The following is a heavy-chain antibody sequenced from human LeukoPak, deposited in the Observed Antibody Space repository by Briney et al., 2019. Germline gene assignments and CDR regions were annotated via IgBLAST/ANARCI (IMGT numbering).Heavy chain of an antibody. CDR3: ARDRQDSGYDMYAFDI. Sequence: PGGSLRLSCAASGFTFSSYAMSWVRQAPGKGLEWVSAISGSGGSTYYADSVKGRFTISRDNSKNSLYLQMNSLRAEDTAVYYCARDRQDSGYDMYAFDIWGQGTMVTVST. CDR1: GFTFSSYA. D-gene: IGHD5-12*01. CDR2: ISGSGGST. V-gene: IGHV3-23*01. J-gene: IGHJ3*02.